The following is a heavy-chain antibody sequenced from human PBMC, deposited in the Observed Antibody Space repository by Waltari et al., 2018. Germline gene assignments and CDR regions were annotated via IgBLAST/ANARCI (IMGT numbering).Heavy chain of an antibody. V-gene: IGHV4-38-2*02. CDR1: GYSISSGYY. J-gene: IGHJ4*02. Sequence: QVQLQESGPGLVKPSATLSLTFGVSGYSISSGYYWVWIRQPPGKGLEWIGSIYHSGSTYYNPSLKSRVTISVDTYKNQFSLKLSSVTAADTAVYYCARDSRWYPFDYWGQGTLVTVSS. CDR2: IYHSGST. CDR3: ARDSRWYPFDY. D-gene: IGHD2-15*01.